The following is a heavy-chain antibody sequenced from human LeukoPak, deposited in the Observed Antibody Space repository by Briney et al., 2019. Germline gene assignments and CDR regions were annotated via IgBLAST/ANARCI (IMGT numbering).Heavy chain of an antibody. CDR3: ARVSYDSSGYYSSAFAFDI. CDR1: GGSISSSSYY. CDR2: IYYSGST. D-gene: IGHD3-22*01. V-gene: IGHV4-39*01. J-gene: IGHJ3*02. Sequence: SETLSLTXTVSGGSISSSSYYWGWIRQPPGKGLEWIGSIYYSGSTYYNPSLKSRVTISVDTSKNQFSLKLSSVTAADTAVYYCARVSYDSSGYYSSAFAFDIWGQGTMVTVSS.